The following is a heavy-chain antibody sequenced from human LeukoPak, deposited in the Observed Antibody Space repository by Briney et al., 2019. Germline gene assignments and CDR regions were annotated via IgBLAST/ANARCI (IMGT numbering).Heavy chain of an antibody. V-gene: IGHV3-74*01. D-gene: IGHD2-15*01. CDR3: SILWWHRVDY. Sequence: GSLRLSCAASGFPFSSYWMHWVRQAPGKGLVWVSRINSDGSSTGYADSVKGRFTISRDNAKNTLYLQMNSLRAEDTAVYYCSILWWHRVDYWGQGTLVTVSS. CDR1: GFPFSSYW. CDR2: INSDGSST. J-gene: IGHJ4*02.